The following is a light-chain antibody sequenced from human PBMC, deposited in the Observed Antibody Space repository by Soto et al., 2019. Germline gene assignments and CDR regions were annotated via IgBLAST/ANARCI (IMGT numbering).Light chain of an antibody. CDR1: QSVSSY. V-gene: IGKV3-11*01. Sequence: EIVLTQSPATLSLSPGERATLSCRASQSVSSYLAWYQQKPGQAPRLLIYDASNRATGIPARFSGSGSGTAFTLTISSLEPEDFAVYYCQQRRNWPPGTFGPGTKVDIK. CDR3: QQRRNWPPGT. CDR2: DAS. J-gene: IGKJ3*01.